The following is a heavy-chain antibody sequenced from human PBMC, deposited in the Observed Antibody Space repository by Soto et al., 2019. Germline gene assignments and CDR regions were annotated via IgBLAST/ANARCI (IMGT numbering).Heavy chain of an antibody. CDR1: GASINGGGYY. D-gene: IGHD4-17*01. Sequence: QVQLQESGPGLVKPSQTLSLTCTVSGASINGGGYYWSWIRQHPGKGLEWIGSIYYSGNTYYSPSLKSRVNLFSLRLTSVTAADTAVYYCARDPSYGDYSYYGMDVWGQGTTVTVSS. V-gene: IGHV4-31*03. J-gene: IGHJ6*02. CDR2: IYYSGNT. CDR3: ARDPSYGDYSYYGMDV.